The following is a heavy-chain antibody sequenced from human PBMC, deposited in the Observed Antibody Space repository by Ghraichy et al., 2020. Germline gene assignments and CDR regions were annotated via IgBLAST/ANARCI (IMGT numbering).Heavy chain of an antibody. Sequence: TLSLTCTVSGGSISSYYWSWIRQPPGKGLEWIGYIYYSGSTNYNPSLTSRVTVSVDTSKHQFSLKLSPVTAADTAVYYCARTPLGYCSSTSCYVYYYYGMDVSCQGTTVTVS. V-gene: IGHV4-59*01. CDR1: GGSISSYY. CDR3: ARTPLGYCSSTSCYVYYYYGMDV. D-gene: IGHD2-2*01. CDR2: IYYSGST. J-gene: IGHJ6*02.